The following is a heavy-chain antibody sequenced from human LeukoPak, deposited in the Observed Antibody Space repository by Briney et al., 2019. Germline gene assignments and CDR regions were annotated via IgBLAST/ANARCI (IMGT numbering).Heavy chain of an antibody. D-gene: IGHD2-15*01. CDR3: ARGGLFKYFFDY. CDR1: GFTFSSYS. J-gene: IGHJ4*02. CDR2: ISSSSSYI. Sequence: GGSLRLSCAASGFTFSSYSMNWVRQGPGKGLEWVSSISSSSSYIYYADSVKGRFTISRDNAKNSLYLQMNSLRAEDTAVYYCARGGLFKYFFDYWGQGTPLTVSS. V-gene: IGHV3-21*01.